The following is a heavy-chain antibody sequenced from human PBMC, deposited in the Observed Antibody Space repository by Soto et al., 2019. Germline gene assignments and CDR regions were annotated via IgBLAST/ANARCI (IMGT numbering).Heavy chain of an antibody. CDR3: ARTAAAGNYYYGMDV. J-gene: IGHJ6*02. V-gene: IGHV5-51*01. D-gene: IGHD6-13*01. CDR1: GYSFTSYW. Sequence: RGESLKISCKGSGYSFTSYWIGWVRQMPGKGLESMGIIYPGDSDTRYSPSFQGQVTISADKSISTAYLQWSSLKASDTAMYYCARTAAAGNYYYGMDVWGQGTTVTVSS. CDR2: IYPGDSDT.